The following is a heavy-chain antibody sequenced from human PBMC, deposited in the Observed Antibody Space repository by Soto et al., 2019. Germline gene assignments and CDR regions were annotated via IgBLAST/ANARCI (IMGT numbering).Heavy chain of an antibody. V-gene: IGHV4-30-4*01. CDR1: GGSISSGDYY. CDR3: ASDIPTRTNTLPYFDPA. Sequence: SETLSLTCTVSGGSISSGDYYWSWIRQPPGKGLEWIGSIYYSGSTYYNPSLKSRVTISVDTSKNQFSLKLSSVTAADTAVYYCASDIPTRTNTLPYFDPAWGQGTLVTVSS. J-gene: IGHJ5*02. D-gene: IGHD3-9*01. CDR2: IYYSGST.